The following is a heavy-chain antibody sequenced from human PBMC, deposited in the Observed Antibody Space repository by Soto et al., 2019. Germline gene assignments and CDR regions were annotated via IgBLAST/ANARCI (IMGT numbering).Heavy chain of an antibody. D-gene: IGHD2-21*01. CDR1: GYTFTRHY. J-gene: IGHJ3*02. CDR2: INPSGGSP. Sequence: ASVKVSCKASGYTFTRHYIYWVRQAPGEGLQWMGFINPSGGSPVYPQKFQGTVTLTSDTSTSKVYMELSSLRSEETGVYYCARSRAPGESDAFDIWGQGTIVYVSS. V-gene: IGHV1-46*01. CDR3: ARSRAPGESDAFDI.